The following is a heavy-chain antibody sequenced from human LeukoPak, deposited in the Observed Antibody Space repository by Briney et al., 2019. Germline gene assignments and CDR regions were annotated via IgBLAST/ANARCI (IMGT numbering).Heavy chain of an antibody. V-gene: IGHV3-23*01. CDR3: AKDRFCCGYTGWQFDY. D-gene: IGHD3-3*01. J-gene: IGHJ4*02. CDR2: ITGSGGST. Sequence: HPGGSLGLSCAASGFTFSNYAMSWVRQAPGKGLEWVSAITGSGGSTNYADSVKGRFTISRDNSKNTLYLQMQSLRAEDTAVYYCAKDRFCCGYTGWQFDYWGQGSLVTVSS. CDR1: GFTFSNYA.